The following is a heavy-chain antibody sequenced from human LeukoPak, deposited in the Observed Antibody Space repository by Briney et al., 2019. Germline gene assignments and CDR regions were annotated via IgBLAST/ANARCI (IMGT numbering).Heavy chain of an antibody. CDR1: GFTFSNYA. D-gene: IGHD3-10*01. V-gene: IGHV3-21*01. J-gene: IGHJ4*02. CDR2: ISSSSSYI. CDR3: ARVVGTGAHY. Sequence: GGSLRLSCAASGFTFSNYAMSWVRQAPGKGLEWVSSISSSSSYIYYADSVKGRFTISRDNAKNSLYLQMNSLRAEDTAVYYCARVVGTGAHYWGQGTLVTVSS.